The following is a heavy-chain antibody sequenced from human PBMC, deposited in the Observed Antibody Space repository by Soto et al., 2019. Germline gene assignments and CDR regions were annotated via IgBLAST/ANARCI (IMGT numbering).Heavy chain of an antibody. J-gene: IGHJ4*02. CDR3: AKDTHLYATSGYSVFAQ. CDR1: GSTFRNYG. CDR2: ISFDGSNT. Sequence: QVQLVESGGGVVQPGRSLRLSCAASGSTFRNYGIHWVRQAPGKGLQWVATISFDGSNTHYVDSVQGRFTSSRDNSVNTLFLQMHGLRVEDTAVYSCAKDTHLYATSGYSVFAQWGQGTLVTVSS. V-gene: IGHV3-30*18. D-gene: IGHD3-22*01.